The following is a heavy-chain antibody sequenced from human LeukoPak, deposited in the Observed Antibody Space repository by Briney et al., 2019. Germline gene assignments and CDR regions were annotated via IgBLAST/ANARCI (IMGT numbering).Heavy chain of an antibody. J-gene: IGHJ4*02. CDR2: INWNGGST. CDR1: GFTFTNSW. Sequence: GGSLRLSCAASGFTFTNSWMAWVRQAPGKGLEWVSGINWNGGSTGYADSVKGRFTISRDNAKNSLYLQMNSLRAEDTALYYCAREYNPDYYDSSGYYYYFDYWGQGTLVTVSS. D-gene: IGHD3-22*01. CDR3: AREYNPDYYDSSGYYYYFDY. V-gene: IGHV3-20*04.